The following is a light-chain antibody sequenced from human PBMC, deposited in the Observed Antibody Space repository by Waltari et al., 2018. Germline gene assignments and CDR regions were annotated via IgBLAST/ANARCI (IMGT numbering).Light chain of an antibody. CDR1: HSVSKY. CDR3: QNHERLPAT. J-gene: IGKJ1*01. V-gene: IGKV3-20*01. CDR2: AAA. Sequence: CRARHSVSKYLAWYQQRPGQAPRLLIYAAATRATGVSDRFSGSGFGTDFSLTISRLEPEDFAVYFCQNHERLPATFGQGTKVEIK.